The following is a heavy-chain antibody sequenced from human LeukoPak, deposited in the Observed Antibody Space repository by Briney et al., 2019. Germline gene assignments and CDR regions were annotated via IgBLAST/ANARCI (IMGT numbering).Heavy chain of an antibody. Sequence: PSETLSLTCTVSGASISSWYWSWLRQPPGKGLEWIGYIYGSGNTNYNPSLKSRVTMSIDTSKNQFSLMLTSVTAADTATYYCARETSLAGFASGLGFNYWGQGILVTVSS. CDR1: GASISSWY. D-gene: IGHD6-19*01. V-gene: IGHV4-59*01. J-gene: IGHJ4*02. CDR3: ARETSLAGFASGLGFNY. CDR2: IYGSGNT.